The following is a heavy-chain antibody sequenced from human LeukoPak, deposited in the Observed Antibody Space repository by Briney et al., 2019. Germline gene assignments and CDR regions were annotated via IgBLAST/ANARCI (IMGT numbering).Heavy chain of an antibody. D-gene: IGHD3-22*01. CDR3: ARARVSDTSGPYFGYFYDMDV. V-gene: IGHV4-59*01. CDR1: NGSISPYY. CDR2: NNNSGST. J-gene: IGHJ6*03. Sequence: TSETLSLTCTVSNGSISPYYWTWIRQPPGRGMEYIGYNNNSGSTKYNPSLKSRLTISVGTSKSQFFLELSPVTAADTAVYYCARARVSDTSGPYFGYFYDMDVWGKGTTVIVSS.